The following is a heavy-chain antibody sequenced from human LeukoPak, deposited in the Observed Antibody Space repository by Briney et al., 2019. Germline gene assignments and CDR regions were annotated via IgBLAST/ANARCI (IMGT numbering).Heavy chain of an antibody. D-gene: IGHD6-19*01. J-gene: IGHJ4*02. CDR1: GXTFXXXA. Sequence: PGGSLRLSCAASGXTFXXXAXXXXXXAXGXXLXXVXXISHXGNNKXYGDSVKGRFTISRDNSKNTLYLQMNSLRAEDTAVYYCAKTALAVAGIVPVESELDYWGQGTLVTVSS. CDR3: AKTALAVAGIVPVESELDY. V-gene: IGHV3-30*18. CDR2: ISHXGNNK.